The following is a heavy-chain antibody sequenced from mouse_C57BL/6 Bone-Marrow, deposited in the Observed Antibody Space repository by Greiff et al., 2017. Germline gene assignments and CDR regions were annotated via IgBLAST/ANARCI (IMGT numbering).Heavy chain of an antibody. CDR1: GFTFSSYG. J-gene: IGHJ3*01. V-gene: IGHV5-6*02. CDR2: ISSGGSYT. CDR3: ASRRDDGYWAPFAY. D-gene: IGHD2-3*01. Sequence: EVMLVASGGDLVKPGGSLKLSCAASGFTFSSYGMSWVSQTPDKRLEWVATISSGGSYTYYPDSVKGRFTISRDNAKNTLYLQMSSLKSEDTAMYYCASRRDDGYWAPFAYWGQGTLVTVSA.